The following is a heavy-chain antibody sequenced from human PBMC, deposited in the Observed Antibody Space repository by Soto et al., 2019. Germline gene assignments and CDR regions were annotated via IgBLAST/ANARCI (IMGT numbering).Heavy chain of an antibody. CDR1: GFTFSDYY. D-gene: IGHD2-15*01. Sequence: GGSLRLSCAASGFTFSDYYMSWIRQAPGKGLEWVSYISSSGSTIYYADSVKGRFTISRDNAKNSLYLQMNSLRAEDTAVYYCARARGGFCSGGSCYTGQNGFESWGQGTMVIVSS. J-gene: IGHJ3*02. CDR3: ARARGGFCSGGSCYTGQNGFES. V-gene: IGHV3-11*01. CDR2: ISSSGSTI.